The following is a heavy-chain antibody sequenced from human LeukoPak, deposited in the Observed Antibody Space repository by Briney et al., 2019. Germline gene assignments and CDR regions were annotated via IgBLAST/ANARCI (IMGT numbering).Heavy chain of an antibody. CDR1: GGSISSYY. CDR2: IYYSGST. V-gene: IGHV4-59*01. CDR3: ARSVVAALMDPYFDY. J-gene: IGHJ4*02. D-gene: IGHD2-15*01. Sequence: SETLSLTCTVSGGSISSYYWSWIRQPPGKGLEWIGYIYYSGSTNYNPSLKSRVTISVDTSKNQFSLKLSSVTAADTAVYYCARSVVAALMDPYFDYWGQGILVTVSS.